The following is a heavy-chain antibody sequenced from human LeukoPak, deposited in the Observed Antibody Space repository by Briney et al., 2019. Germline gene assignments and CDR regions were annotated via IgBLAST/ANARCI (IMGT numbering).Heavy chain of an antibody. V-gene: IGHV4-39*07. CDR3: AREVPWVWNFDL. J-gene: IGHJ2*01. CDR2: IYYSGST. Sequence: SETLSLTCTVSGGSISSSDYYWGWIRQPPGKGLEWIGNIYYSGSTYYNPSLKSRVTISVDTSKNQFSLKLNSVTAADTAVYYCAREVPWVWNFDLWGRGTLVTVSS. D-gene: IGHD1-26*01. CDR1: GGSISSSDYY.